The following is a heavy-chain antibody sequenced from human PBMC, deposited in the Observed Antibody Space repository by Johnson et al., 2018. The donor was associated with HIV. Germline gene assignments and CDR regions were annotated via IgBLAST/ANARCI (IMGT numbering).Heavy chain of an antibody. Sequence: VQLVESGGGLIQPGGSLRLSCAASGFTVSSNYMSWVRQAPGKGLEWVSVIYSGGSTYYADSVKGRFTIYRDNSKNTLYLQMNSMRAEDTAVYYCATGLVGATGAFDIWGQGTMVTVSS. CDR2: IYSGGST. CDR1: GFTVSSNY. J-gene: IGHJ3*02. CDR3: ATGLVGATGAFDI. D-gene: IGHD1-26*01. V-gene: IGHV3-53*01.